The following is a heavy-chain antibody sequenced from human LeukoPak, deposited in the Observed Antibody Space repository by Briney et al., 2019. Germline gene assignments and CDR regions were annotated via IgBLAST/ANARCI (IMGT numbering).Heavy chain of an antibody. V-gene: IGHV3-53*01. Sequence: GGSLRLSCAASGFTVSNNYMSWVRQAPGKGLECFSVIYGGCATYYADSVKGRFTISRDNSKNTLYLQMNSLRAEDTAVYYCARLFPPSLHYFDYWGQGALVTVSS. CDR3: ARLFPPSLHYFDY. CDR1: GFTVSNNY. D-gene: IGHD3-10*02. J-gene: IGHJ4*02. CDR2: IYGGCAT.